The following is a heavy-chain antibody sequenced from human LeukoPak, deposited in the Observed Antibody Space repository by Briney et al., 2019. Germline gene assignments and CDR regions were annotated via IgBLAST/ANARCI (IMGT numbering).Heavy chain of an antibody. Sequence: GGSLRLSCAASGFTFSNYAMSWVRQAPGKGLEWVSGLSGSGGSTYYADSVKGRFFISRDNSKNTLYLQMNSLRAEDTAVYYCARRSFSSGWLNDAFDIWGQGTMVTVSS. CDR3: ARRSFSSGWLNDAFDI. D-gene: IGHD6-19*01. CDR1: GFTFSNYA. J-gene: IGHJ3*02. V-gene: IGHV3-23*01. CDR2: LSGSGGST.